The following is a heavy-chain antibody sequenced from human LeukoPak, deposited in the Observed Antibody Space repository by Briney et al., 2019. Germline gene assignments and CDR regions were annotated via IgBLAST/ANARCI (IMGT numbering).Heavy chain of an antibody. D-gene: IGHD3-10*01. V-gene: IGHV3-23*01. CDR1: GFTFSSYA. CDR2: ISGSGGST. CDR3: AKDSAVLWFGELGQYYFDY. J-gene: IGHJ4*02. Sequence: GGSLRLSCAASGFTFSSYAMSWVRQAPGKGLEWVSAISGSGGSTYYADSAKGRFTISRDNSKNTLYLQMNSLRAEDTAVYYCAKDSAVLWFGELGQYYFDYWGQRTLVTVSS.